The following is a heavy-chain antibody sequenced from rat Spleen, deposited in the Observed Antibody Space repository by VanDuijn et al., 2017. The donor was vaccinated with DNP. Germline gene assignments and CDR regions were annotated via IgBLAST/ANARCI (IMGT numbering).Heavy chain of an antibody. CDR3: ARHGAKLDYFDY. J-gene: IGHJ2*01. CDR2: INSSGGTT. CDR1: GFIFSNYW. V-gene: IGHV5-31*01. Sequence: EVQLVESGGGPVQPGRSLKLSCVASGFIFSNYWMTWVRQAPAKGLDWVATINSSGGTTYYRDSVKGRFTISRDNAKSTLYLQMDSLRSEDTATYYCARHGAKLDYFDYWGQGVMVTVSS. D-gene: IGHD4-2*01.